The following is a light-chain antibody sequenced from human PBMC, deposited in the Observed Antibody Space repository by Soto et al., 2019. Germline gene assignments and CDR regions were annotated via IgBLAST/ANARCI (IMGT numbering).Light chain of an antibody. CDR1: QNIMTY. V-gene: IGKV1-6*01. Sequence: IQMTQSPSSLSASVGDRVTITCRASQNIMTYVSWFQQKPGKAPQLVIFAESSLETGVPYRFSGSGIGTDFNLTISSLQPEDFATYYCLKDYNYPWTCGQGTKVDIK. J-gene: IGKJ1*01. CDR3: LKDYNYPWT. CDR2: AES.